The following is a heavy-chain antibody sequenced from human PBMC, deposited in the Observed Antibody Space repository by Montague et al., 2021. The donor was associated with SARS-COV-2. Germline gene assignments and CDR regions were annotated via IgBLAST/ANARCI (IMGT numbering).Heavy chain of an antibody. J-gene: IGHJ3*02. V-gene: IGHV3-48*03. CDR2: ISSSGSTI. CDR3: AREERIAILVVVITHAFDI. CDR1: GFTFSSYE. Sequence: SLRLSFSASGFTFSSYEMNWVRQAPGKGLEWVSYISSSGSTIYYADSVKGRFTISRDNAKNSLYLQMNSLRAEDTAVYYCAREERIAILVVVITHAFDIWGQGTTVTVSS. D-gene: IGHD3-22*01.